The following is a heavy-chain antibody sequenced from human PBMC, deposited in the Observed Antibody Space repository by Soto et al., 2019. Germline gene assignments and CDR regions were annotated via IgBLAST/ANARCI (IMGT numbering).Heavy chain of an antibody. CDR1: GFTFSDYY. CDR2: ISSSGSTI. V-gene: IGHV3-11*01. Sequence: ALRLSCAASGFTFSDYYMSWIRQAPGKGLEWVSYISSSGSTIYYADSVKGRFTISRDNAKNSLYLQMNSLRAEDTAVYYCARKSADSGYSYGFWGQGTLVTVSS. D-gene: IGHD5-18*01. J-gene: IGHJ4*02. CDR3: ARKSADSGYSYGF.